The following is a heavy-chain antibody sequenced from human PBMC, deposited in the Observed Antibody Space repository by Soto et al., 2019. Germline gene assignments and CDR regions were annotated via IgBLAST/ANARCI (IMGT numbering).Heavy chain of an antibody. CDR1: GYTFTDHF. CDR2: INPDSGVT. CDR3: AVTRQYGIDV. V-gene: IGHV1-2*02. Sequence: ASVKVSCKASGYTFTDHFIHWVRQAPGQGLEWMAWINPDSGVTDYAPKFQGRVTLTRDTSIDTAYMEVNSLTSDDTAMYYCAVTRQYGIDVWGQGNKVTVSS. J-gene: IGHJ6*02. D-gene: IGHD2-21*02.